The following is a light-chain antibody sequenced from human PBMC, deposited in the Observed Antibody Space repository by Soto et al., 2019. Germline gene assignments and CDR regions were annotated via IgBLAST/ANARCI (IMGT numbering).Light chain of an antibody. CDR2: GAS. J-gene: IGKJ1*01. V-gene: IGKV3-20*01. CDR3: QQYGTSPQLT. CDR1: QSVSSSY. Sequence: ENVLTQSPGTLSLSPGERATLSCRASQSVSSSYLAWYQQKPGLAPRLLIYGASSRATGIPDRFSGSGSGTDFTLTISRLEPEDFAVYYCQQYGTSPQLTFGQGTKVDIK.